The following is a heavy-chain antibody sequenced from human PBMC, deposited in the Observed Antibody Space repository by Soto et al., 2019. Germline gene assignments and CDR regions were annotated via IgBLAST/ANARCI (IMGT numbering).Heavy chain of an antibody. Sequence: GASVKVSCKASGYTFTSYGISWVRQVPGQGLEWMGWISAYNGNTNYAQKLQGRVTMTTDTSTSTANMKLRSLKTDDTAVYYCARDQYCSSTSCYETNWFDPWGQGTLVTVSS. CDR2: ISAYNGNT. CDR3: ARDQYCSSTSCYETNWFDP. D-gene: IGHD2-2*01. J-gene: IGHJ5*02. CDR1: GYTFTSYG. V-gene: IGHV1-18*01.